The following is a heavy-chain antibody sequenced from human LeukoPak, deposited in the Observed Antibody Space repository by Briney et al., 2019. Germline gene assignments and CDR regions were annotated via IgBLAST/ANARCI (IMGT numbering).Heavy chain of an antibody. Sequence: GGSLRLSCAASGFTFSSYWMSWVRQAPGKGLEWVANIKQDGSEKYYVDSVKGRFTISRDNAKNSLYMQMNSLRAEDTAVYYCARDRKGRIFDYWGQGALVTVSS. D-gene: IGHD2-15*01. J-gene: IGHJ4*02. CDR1: GFTFSSYW. V-gene: IGHV3-7*01. CDR3: ARDRKGRIFDY. CDR2: IKQDGSEK.